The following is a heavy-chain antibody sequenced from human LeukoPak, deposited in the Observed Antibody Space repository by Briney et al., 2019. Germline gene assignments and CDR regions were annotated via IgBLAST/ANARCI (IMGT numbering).Heavy chain of an antibody. V-gene: IGHV3-7*01. CDR3: ARQLGGSGSY. CDR1: GFTFSRNW. CDR2: INQDGSEK. Sequence: GGSLRLSCAASGFTFSRNWMIWVRQAPGKRLEWVANINQDGSEKYYVDSVKGRFTISRDNAKNSVYLQMNSLRAEDTAVYYCARQLGGSGSYWGQGTLVTVSS. D-gene: IGHD3-10*01. J-gene: IGHJ4*02.